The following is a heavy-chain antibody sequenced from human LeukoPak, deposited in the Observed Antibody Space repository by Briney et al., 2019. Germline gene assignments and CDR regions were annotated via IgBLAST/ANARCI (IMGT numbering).Heavy chain of an antibody. J-gene: IGHJ6*02. V-gene: IGHV3-48*04. CDR3: ARELLRFLEWLTPPNGMDV. Sequence: GGSLRLSCAASGFTFSSYAMSWVRQAPGKGLEWVSYISSSGSTIYYADSVKGRFTISRDNAKNSLYLQMNSLRAEDTAVYYCARELLRFLEWLTPPNGMDVWGQGTTVTVSS. D-gene: IGHD3-3*01. CDR2: ISSSGSTI. CDR1: GFTFSSYA.